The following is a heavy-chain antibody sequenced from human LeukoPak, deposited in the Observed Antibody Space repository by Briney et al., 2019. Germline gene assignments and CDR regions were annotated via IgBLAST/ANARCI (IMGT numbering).Heavy chain of an antibody. Sequence: PGGSLRLSCAASGFTVSSNHMSWVRQAPGKGLEWVSVIYSGGDTYYADSVKGRFTISRDNSKNTVYIQMNSLRAEDTAVYYCARSINQGSLSGYWGQGTLVTVSS. CDR3: ARSINQGSLSGY. J-gene: IGHJ4*02. CDR2: IYSGGDT. V-gene: IGHV3-53*01. CDR1: GFTVSSNH. D-gene: IGHD6-6*01.